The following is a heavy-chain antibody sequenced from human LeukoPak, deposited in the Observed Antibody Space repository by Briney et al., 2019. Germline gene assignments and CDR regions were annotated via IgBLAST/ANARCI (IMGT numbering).Heavy chain of an antibody. Sequence: GGSLRLSCAASGFTFSSYGMRWVRQAPGKGLEWVAVIWYDGSNKYYADSVKGRFTTSRDNSKNTLYLQMTSLRAEDTAVYYCARDSYGMDVWGQGTTVTVSS. CDR3: ARDSYGMDV. J-gene: IGHJ6*02. CDR1: GFTFSSYG. CDR2: IWYDGSNK. V-gene: IGHV3-33*01.